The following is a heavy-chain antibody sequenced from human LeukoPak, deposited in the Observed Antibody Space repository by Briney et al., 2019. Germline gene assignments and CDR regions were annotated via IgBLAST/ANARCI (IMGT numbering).Heavy chain of an antibody. CDR3: ARDLRRGSSSWYVSGGDY. D-gene: IGHD6-13*01. V-gene: IGHV1-18*01. CDR2: INPNSGNT. Sequence: GASVKVSCKASGYTFTSYDINWVRQATGQGLEWMGWINPNSGNTYYAQKLQGRVTMTTDTSTSTAYMELRSLRSDDTAVYYCARDLRRGSSSWYVSGGDYWGQGTLVTVSS. CDR1: GYTFTSYD. J-gene: IGHJ4*02.